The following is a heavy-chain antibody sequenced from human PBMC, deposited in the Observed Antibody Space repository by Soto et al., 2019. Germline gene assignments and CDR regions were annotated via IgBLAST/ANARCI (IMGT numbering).Heavy chain of an antibody. CDR3: AKWHTYNYDSLPSAGFDC. CDR1: VFTFSSYA. CDR2: ISGGGVT. D-gene: IGHD3-22*01. J-gene: IGHJ4*02. Sequence: XRSLRLSCASSVFTFSSYAMTCVRHSPGKWLEWVSAISGGGVTYYADSVKGQFTISRDISKNTVYLQMNSLRAEDTATYYCAKWHTYNYDSLPSAGFDCWGPGTQVTVSS. V-gene: IGHV3-23*01.